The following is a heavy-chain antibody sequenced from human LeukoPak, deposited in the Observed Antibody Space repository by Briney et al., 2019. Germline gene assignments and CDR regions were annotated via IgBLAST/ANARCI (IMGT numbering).Heavy chain of an antibody. CDR1: GYTFTSYG. CDR2: ISAYNGNT. Sequence: ASVKVSCKASGYTFTSYGISWVRQAPGQGLEWMGWISAYNGNTNYSQKFQGRVTITRDTSASTAYMELSSLRSEDTAVYYCARATNYDFWSGYSSLFDYWGQGTLVTVSS. D-gene: IGHD3-3*01. CDR3: ARATNYDFWSGYSSLFDY. J-gene: IGHJ4*02. V-gene: IGHV1-18*01.